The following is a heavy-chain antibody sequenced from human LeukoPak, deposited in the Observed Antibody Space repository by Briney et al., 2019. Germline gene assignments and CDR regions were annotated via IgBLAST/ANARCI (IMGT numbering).Heavy chain of an antibody. CDR3: ARSVGSTNDDWFDP. CDR1: GGTFSSYA. V-gene: IGHV1-69*13. CDR2: IIPIFGTA. J-gene: IGHJ5*02. D-gene: IGHD1-26*01. Sequence: SVKVSCKASGGTFSSYAISWVRQAPGQGLEWMGGIIPIFGTANYAQKFQGRVTITADESTSTAYMELSSLRSEDTAAYYCARSVGSTNDDWFDPWGQGTLVTVSS.